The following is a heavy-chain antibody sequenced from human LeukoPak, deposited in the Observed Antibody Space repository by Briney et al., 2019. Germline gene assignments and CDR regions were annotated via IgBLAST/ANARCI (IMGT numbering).Heavy chain of an antibody. V-gene: IGHV1-69*01. Sequence: ASVKVSCKASGGTFSSYAISWVRQAPGRGLEWMGGIIPIFGTANYAQKFQGRVTITADESTSTAYMELSSLRSEDTAVYYCARGRIAVADPFDYWGQGTLVTVSS. J-gene: IGHJ4*02. D-gene: IGHD6-19*01. CDR2: IIPIFGTA. CDR3: ARGRIAVADPFDY. CDR1: GGTFSSYA.